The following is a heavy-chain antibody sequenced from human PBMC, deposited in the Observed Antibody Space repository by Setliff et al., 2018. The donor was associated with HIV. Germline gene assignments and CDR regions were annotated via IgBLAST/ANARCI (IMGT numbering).Heavy chain of an antibody. Sequence: PGGSLRLSCAASGFTFDDYGMSWVRQTPRKGLEWVSAISGSGGSTYYADSVKGRFTISRDNSKNTLYLQMNSLRAEDTAVYYCAKWFGEFFRAFDRWGQGTMVTVSS. CDR1: GFTFDDYG. CDR2: ISGSGGST. V-gene: IGHV3-23*01. CDR3: AKWFGEFFRAFDR. J-gene: IGHJ3*01. D-gene: IGHD3-10*01.